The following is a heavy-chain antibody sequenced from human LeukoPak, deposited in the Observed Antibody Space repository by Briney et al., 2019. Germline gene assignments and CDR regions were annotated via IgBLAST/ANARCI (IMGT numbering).Heavy chain of an antibody. J-gene: IGHJ4*02. CDR1: GGSINSRSYY. CDR3: ARRGGPFDD. V-gene: IGHV4-39*01. CDR2: IYYSGST. Sequence: SETLSLTCTVSGGSINSRSYYWGWIRQPPGKGLEWLVSIYYSGSTYYNPSLKRRVTISVDKSKNQFSLKVSSVTAADTAVYYCARRGGPFDDWGQGTLVTVSS. D-gene: IGHD2-15*01.